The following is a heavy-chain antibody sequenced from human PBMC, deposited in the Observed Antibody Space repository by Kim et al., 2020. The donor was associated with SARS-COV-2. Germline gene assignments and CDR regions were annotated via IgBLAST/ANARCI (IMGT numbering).Heavy chain of an antibody. CDR2: INTNTGNP. CDR3: ARDGRGGTAMERDFDY. J-gene: IGHJ4*02. V-gene: IGHV7-4-1*02. D-gene: IGHD5-18*01. CDR1: GYTFTSYA. Sequence: ASVKVSCKASGYTFTSYAMNWVRQAPGQGLEWMGWINTNTGNPTYAQGFTGRFVFSLDTSVSTAYLQISSLKAEDTAVYYCARDGRGGTAMERDFDYWGQGTLVTVSS.